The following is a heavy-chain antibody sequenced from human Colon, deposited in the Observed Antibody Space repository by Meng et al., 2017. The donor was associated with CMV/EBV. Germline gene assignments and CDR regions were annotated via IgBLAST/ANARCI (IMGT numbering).Heavy chain of an antibody. J-gene: IGHJ6*02. CDR1: GYTFTGYY. CDR3: AKAVAASDYYYRGMDV. D-gene: IGHD6-19*01. CDR2: INPYSGIT. Sequence: ASVKVSCKASGYTFTGYYMHWVRQAPGQGLEWVGWINPYSGITNYAQKFQGRVTMTRDTSITTAYMELTRLTSDDTAKYYCAKAVAASDYYYRGMDVWGQGTTVTVSS. V-gene: IGHV1-2*02.